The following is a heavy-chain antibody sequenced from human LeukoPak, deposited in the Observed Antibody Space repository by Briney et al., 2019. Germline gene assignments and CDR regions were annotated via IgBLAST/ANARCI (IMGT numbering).Heavy chain of an antibody. D-gene: IGHD3-9*01. CDR3: ARDKEEVGGRYFDWLLYTGGFDY. J-gene: IGHJ4*02. V-gene: IGHV4-39*07. CDR2: IYYSGST. CDR1: GGSISSSSYY. Sequence: PSETLSLTCTVSGGSISSSSYYWGWIRQPPGKGLEWIESIYYSGSTCYNPSLKSRVTISVDTSKNQFSLKLSSVTAADPAVYYCARDKEEVGGRYFDWLLYTGGFDYWGQGTLVTVSS.